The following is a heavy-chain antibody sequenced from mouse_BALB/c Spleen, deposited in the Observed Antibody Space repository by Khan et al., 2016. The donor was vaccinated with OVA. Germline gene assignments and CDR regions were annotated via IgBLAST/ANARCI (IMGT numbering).Heavy chain of an antibody. D-gene: IGHD1-1*01. CDR3: ARIKKIVATYFDY. CDR2: TNPTNGRT. CDR1: GYTFTSYW. Sequence: VQLKQSGAELVKAGASVKMSCKASGYTFTSYWMHWVKQRLGQGLEWFAETNPTNGRTYYNEKFKSKATLTVDKSSSTAYMLLSGPTFEDSAVYYWARIKKIVATYFDYWGQGTTLTVSS. V-gene: IGHV1S81*02. J-gene: IGHJ2*01.